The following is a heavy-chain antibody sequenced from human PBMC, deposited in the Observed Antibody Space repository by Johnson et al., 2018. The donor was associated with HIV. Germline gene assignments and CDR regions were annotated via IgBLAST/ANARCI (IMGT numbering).Heavy chain of an antibody. CDR2: ISYDGSNK. CDR3: ARELRGLGAFDI. D-gene: IGHD4-23*01. Sequence: QVQLVESGGGVVQPGRSLRLSCAASGFTFSSYAMHWVRQAPGKGLEWVAVISYDGSNKYYADSVKGRFTISRDNDKNSLYLQMDSLRAEDTAVYYCARELRGLGAFDIWGQGTMVTVSS. J-gene: IGHJ3*02. CDR1: GFTFSSYA. V-gene: IGHV3-30-3*01.